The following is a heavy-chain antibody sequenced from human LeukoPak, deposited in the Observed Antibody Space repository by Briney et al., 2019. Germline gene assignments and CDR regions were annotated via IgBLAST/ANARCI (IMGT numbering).Heavy chain of an antibody. D-gene: IGHD3-22*01. CDR3: ARERVGQTYYYDSSGYFPGGDHQLGVEKYFDY. Sequence: PSETLSLTCTVSGGSISSYYWSWIRQPAGKGLEWIGRIYTSGSTNYNPSLKSRVTMSVDTSKNQFSLKLSSVTAADTAVYYCARERVGQTYYYDSSGYFPGGDHQLGVEKYFDYWGQGTLVTVSS. CDR1: GGSISSYY. J-gene: IGHJ4*02. V-gene: IGHV4-4*07. CDR2: IYTSGST.